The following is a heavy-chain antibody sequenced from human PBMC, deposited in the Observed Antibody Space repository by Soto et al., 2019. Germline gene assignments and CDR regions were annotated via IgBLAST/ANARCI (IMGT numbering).Heavy chain of an antibody. J-gene: IGHJ4*01. Sequence: SETLSLTCTVSVYSISSGSYWAWIRQPPGKGPEWIASIYHGGTTFYNPSLKSRITISVDTSNNQFSLKLTSVTAADTAVYYCARVRVMVVAGSTFDYWGHGTLGTV. D-gene: IGHD6-19*01. CDR1: VYSISSGSY. CDR2: IYHGGTT. V-gene: IGHV4-38-2*02. CDR3: ARVRVMVVAGSTFDY.